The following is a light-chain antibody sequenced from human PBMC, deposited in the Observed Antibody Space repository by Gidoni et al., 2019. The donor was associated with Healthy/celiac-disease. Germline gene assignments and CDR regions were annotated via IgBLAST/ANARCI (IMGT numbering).Light chain of an antibody. CDR3: SSYTSSSTYV. J-gene: IGLJ1*01. V-gene: IGLV2-14*03. CDR1: SSDVGGYNY. Sequence: QSAPTHPASVSGSPGQSITIPGTGTSSDVGGYNYVSWYQQHTGKAPKLMIYDVSNRPSGVSNRFSGSKSGNTASLTISGLQAEDEADYYCSSYTSSSTYVFGTGTKVTVL. CDR2: DVS.